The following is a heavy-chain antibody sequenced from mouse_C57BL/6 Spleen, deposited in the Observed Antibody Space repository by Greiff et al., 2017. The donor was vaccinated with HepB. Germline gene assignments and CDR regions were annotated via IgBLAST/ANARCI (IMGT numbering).Heavy chain of an antibody. CDR3: AKVPFTTVVATDFDY. CDR2: IYPRSGNT. Sequence: LVESGAELARPGASVKLSCKASGYTFTSYGISWVKQRTGQGLEWIGEIYPRSGNTYYNEKFKGKATLTADKSSSTAYMELRSLTSEDSAVYFCAKVPFTTVVATDFDYWGQGTTLTVSS. CDR1: GYTFTSYG. D-gene: IGHD1-1*01. J-gene: IGHJ2*01. V-gene: IGHV1-81*01.